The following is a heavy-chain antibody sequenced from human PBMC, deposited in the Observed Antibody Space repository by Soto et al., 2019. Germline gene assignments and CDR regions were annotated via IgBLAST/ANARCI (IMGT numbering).Heavy chain of an antibody. V-gene: IGHV3-30-3*01. CDR1: GFTFSSYA. CDR2: ISYDGSNK. Sequence: GGSLRLSCAASGFTFSSYAMHWVRQAPGKGLEWVAVISYDGSNKYYADSVKGRFTISRDNSKNTLYLQMNSLRAEDTAVYYCARGTVTTRLYYGMDVWGQGTTVTVSS. J-gene: IGHJ6*02. D-gene: IGHD4-17*01. CDR3: ARGTVTTRLYYGMDV.